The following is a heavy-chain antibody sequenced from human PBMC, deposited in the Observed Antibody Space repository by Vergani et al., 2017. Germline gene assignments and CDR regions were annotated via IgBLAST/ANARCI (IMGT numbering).Heavy chain of an antibody. D-gene: IGHD3-9*01. CDR3: ARDNYDILTGYYTNYYYYCMDV. Sequence: QVQLQESGPGLVKPSETLSLTCTVSGGSISSYYWSWIRQPPGKGLEWIGYIYYSGSTNYNPSLKSRVTISVDTSKNQFSLKLSSVTAADTAVYYCARDNYDILTGYYTNYYYYCMDVWGKGTTVTVSS. CDR2: IYYSGST. V-gene: IGHV4-59*01. CDR1: GGSISSYY. J-gene: IGHJ6*03.